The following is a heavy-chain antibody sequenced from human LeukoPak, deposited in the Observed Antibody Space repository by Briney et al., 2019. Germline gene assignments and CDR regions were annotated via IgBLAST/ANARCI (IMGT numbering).Heavy chain of an antibody. V-gene: IGHV4-61*02. CDR1: GGSISSGSYY. D-gene: IGHD3-9*01. Sequence: SETLSLTCTVSGGSISSGSYYWSWIRQPAGKGLEWIGRIYTSGSTNYNPSLKSRVTISVDTSKNQFSLKLSSVTAADTAVYYCASGGYDILTGYFDYWGQGTLVIVSS. J-gene: IGHJ4*02. CDR2: IYTSGST. CDR3: ASGGYDILTGYFDY.